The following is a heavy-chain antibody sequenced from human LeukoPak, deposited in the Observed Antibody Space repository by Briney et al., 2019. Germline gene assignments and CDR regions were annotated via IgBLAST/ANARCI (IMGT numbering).Heavy chain of an antibody. CDR3: ARGVYIAAAQYGY. CDR2: IYYSGTT. D-gene: IGHD6-13*01. J-gene: IGHJ4*02. V-gene: IGHV4-59*01. Sequence: PETLSLTCTVSGGSISSYYWSWIRQPPGKGLEWIGYIYYSGTTNYNPSLKSRVTISIDTSKNQFSLKLSSVTAADTAVYYCARGVYIAAAQYGYWGQGTLVTVSS. CDR1: GGSISSYY.